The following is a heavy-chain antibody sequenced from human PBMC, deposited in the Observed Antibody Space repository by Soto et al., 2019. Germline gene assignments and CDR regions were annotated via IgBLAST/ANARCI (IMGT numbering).Heavy chain of an antibody. CDR3: ATRVGGWCSVNNCYSAADNT. V-gene: IGHV3-23*01. CDR2: ISGSGDST. D-gene: IGHD2-15*01. Sequence: EVHFLESGGGLVQPGGSLRLSCVGSGFTFSNYAVTWVRQAPGKGLEWVSAISGSGDSTKYADAAKGRFTITRDNSQNTVFLQMNSLTAEDMAVYFCATRVGGWCSVNNCYSAADNTGGHCTKVSVSS. CDR1: GFTFSNYA. J-gene: IGHJ3*01.